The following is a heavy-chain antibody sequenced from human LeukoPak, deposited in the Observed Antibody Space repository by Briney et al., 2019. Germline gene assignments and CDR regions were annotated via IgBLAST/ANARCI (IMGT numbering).Heavy chain of an antibody. V-gene: IGHV3-53*01. CDR1: GFTVSSNS. CDR2: IYSGGNT. J-gene: IGHJ4*02. Sequence: GGSLRLSCTVSGFTVSSNSWSWVRQAPGKGLEWVSFIYSGGNTHYPDSVTGRFTISRDNSKNTLYLQMNSLRAEDTAIYYCARRAGEYSHPYDYWGQGTLVTVSS. CDR3: ARRAGEYSHPYDY. D-gene: IGHD2-15*01.